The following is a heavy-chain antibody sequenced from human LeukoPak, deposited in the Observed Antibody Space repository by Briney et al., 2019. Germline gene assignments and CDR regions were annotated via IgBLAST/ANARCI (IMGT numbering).Heavy chain of an antibody. CDR2: ISDSGDST. CDR1: GFTFSSYA. Sequence: GGSLRLSCAASGFTFSSYAMTWVRQAPGKRLEWVSGISDSGDSTYYADSVKGRFTISRDNSKNTLYLQMNSLRAEDTAVYYCAKKEDATMVHYYFDYWGQGTLVTVSS. CDR3: AKKEDATMVHYYFDY. J-gene: IGHJ4*02. V-gene: IGHV3-23*01. D-gene: IGHD5-18*01.